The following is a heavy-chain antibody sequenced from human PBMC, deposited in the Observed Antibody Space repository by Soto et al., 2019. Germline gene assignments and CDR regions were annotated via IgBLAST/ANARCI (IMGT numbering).Heavy chain of an antibody. CDR2: INSDGNII. Sequence: EAQLVESGGGLVRPGGSLRLSCAASGFTFRSYWMHWVRQAPGKGLTWLSRINSDGNIITYADSVKGRFTISRDNAKNTLSLQMNSLTAEDTAVYYCARDWSIRGVMVYGMDVWGQGTTVTVSS. D-gene: IGHD3-10*01. V-gene: IGHV3-74*01. CDR1: GFTFRSYW. CDR3: ARDWSIRGVMVYGMDV. J-gene: IGHJ6*02.